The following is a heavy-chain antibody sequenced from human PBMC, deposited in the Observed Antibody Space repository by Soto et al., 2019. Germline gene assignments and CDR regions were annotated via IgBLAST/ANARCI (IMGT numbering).Heavy chain of an antibody. CDR3: ARHVEDVNLDY. D-gene: IGHD2-15*01. V-gene: IGHV4-39*01. CDR2: IYSSGNP. Sequence: SETLSLTCTVSGDSVSRSGYYWAWIRQPPGKGLEWIGSIYSSGNPYYNSSLRSRVTISVDTSKNQFSLRLSSVTAADTAVYFCARHVEDVNLDYWGQGTQVT. CDR1: GDSVSRSGYY. J-gene: IGHJ4*02.